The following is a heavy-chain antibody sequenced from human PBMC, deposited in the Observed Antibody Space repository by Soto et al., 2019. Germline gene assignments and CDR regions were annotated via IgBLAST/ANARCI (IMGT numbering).Heavy chain of an antibody. CDR2: IKQDGSEK. CDR3: AREVFAKQPWLADYFDY. V-gene: IGHV3-7*05. CDR1: GFTFSSYW. Sequence: GGSLRLSCAASGFTFSSYWMSWVRQAPGKGLEWVANIKQDGSEKYYVDSVKGRFTISRDNAKNSLYLQMNSLRAEDTAVYYCAREVFAKQPWLADYFDYWGQGTLVTVSS. D-gene: IGHD6-19*01. J-gene: IGHJ4*02.